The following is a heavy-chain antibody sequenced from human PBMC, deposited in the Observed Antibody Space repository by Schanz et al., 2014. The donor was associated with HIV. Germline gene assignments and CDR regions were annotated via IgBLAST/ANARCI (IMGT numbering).Heavy chain of an antibody. V-gene: IGHV1-8*02. Sequence: QVQLVQSGPEVKKPGASVRVSCETSGYRFSDYDINWVRQAPGQGLEWMGWMNPNSGNTGYAQKFRGRVTMTRNTSTGTAYMELSSLRSDDTAVYYCARGRRDVSMIVLYWLDPWGQGTLVTVSS. D-gene: IGHD3-22*01. J-gene: IGHJ5*02. CDR3: ARGRRDVSMIVLYWLDP. CDR1: GYRFSDYD. CDR2: MNPNSGNT.